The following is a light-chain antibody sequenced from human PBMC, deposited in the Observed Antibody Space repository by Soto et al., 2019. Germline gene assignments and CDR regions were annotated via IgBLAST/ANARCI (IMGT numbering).Light chain of an antibody. J-gene: IGKJ1*01. CDR3: QQYGSSHWT. CDR2: GAS. Sequence: ATLSCRASQSVSSYLAWYQQKPGQAPRLLIYGASSRATGIPDRFSGSGSGTDFTLTISRLEPEDFAVYYCQQYGSSHWTFGQGTKVDIK. V-gene: IGKV3-20*01. CDR1: QSVSSY.